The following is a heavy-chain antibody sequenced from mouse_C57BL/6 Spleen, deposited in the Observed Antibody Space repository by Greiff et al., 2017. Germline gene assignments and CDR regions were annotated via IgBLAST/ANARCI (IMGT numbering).Heavy chain of an antibody. CDR3: ARKGAGSAFDY. D-gene: IGHD3-3*01. J-gene: IGHJ2*01. CDR2: IHPNSGST. V-gene: IGHV1-64*01. CDR1: GYTFTSYW. Sequence: VQLQQPGAELVKPGASVKLSCKASGYTFTSYWMHWVKQRPGQGLEWIGMIHPNSGSTNYNEKFKSKATLTVDKSSSTAYMQLSSLTSEDSAVYYWARKGAGSAFDYWGQGTTLTVSS.